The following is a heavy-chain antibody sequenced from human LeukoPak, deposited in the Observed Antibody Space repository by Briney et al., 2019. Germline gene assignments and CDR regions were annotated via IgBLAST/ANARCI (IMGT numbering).Heavy chain of an antibody. Sequence: PSETLSLTCTVSGGSISSGDYYWSWIRQPPGKGLEWIAYIYYSGSTYYNPSLKSRVAISVDTSKNQFSLQLSSVTAADAAVYYCARANDFWSGFDYWGQGTLVTVSS. CDR2: IYYSGST. D-gene: IGHD3-3*01. CDR1: GGSISSGDYY. J-gene: IGHJ4*02. V-gene: IGHV4-30-4*01. CDR3: ARANDFWSGFDY.